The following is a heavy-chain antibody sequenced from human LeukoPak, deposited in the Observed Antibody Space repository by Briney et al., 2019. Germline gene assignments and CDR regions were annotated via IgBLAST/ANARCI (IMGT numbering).Heavy chain of an antibody. CDR3: ARVQDSSGFYHGSARYFDY. Sequence: SETLSLTCTVSGGSISSSSYYWGWIRQPPGKGLEWIGSIYYSGSTYYNPSLKSRVTISVDTSKNQFSLKLSSVTAADTALYYCARVQDSSGFYHGSARYFDYWGQGTLVTVSS. D-gene: IGHD3-22*01. CDR2: IYYSGST. J-gene: IGHJ4*02. CDR1: GGSISSSSYY. V-gene: IGHV4-39*07.